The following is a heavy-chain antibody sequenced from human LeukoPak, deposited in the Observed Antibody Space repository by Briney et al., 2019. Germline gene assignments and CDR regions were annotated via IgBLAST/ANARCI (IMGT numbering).Heavy chain of an antibody. Sequence: ASVKVSCKASGYTFTGYYMHSVRQAPEQGREWMGWINPNSGGTNYAQKFQGRVTMTRDTSISTAYMELSRLRSDDTAVYYCARGLHLWFPDYWGQGTLVTVSS. CDR2: INPNSGGT. CDR1: GYTFTGYY. J-gene: IGHJ4*02. D-gene: IGHD3-10*01. CDR3: ARGLHLWFPDY. V-gene: IGHV1-2*02.